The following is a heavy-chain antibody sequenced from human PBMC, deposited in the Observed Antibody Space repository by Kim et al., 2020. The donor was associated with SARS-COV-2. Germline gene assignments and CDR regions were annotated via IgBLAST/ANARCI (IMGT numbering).Heavy chain of an antibody. Sequence: ASVKVSCKASGYTFTSYYMHWVRQAPGQGLEWMGIINPSGGSTSYAQKFQGRVTMTRDTSTSTVYMELSSLRSEDTAVYYCARVRPSMHYYYDSSGYPLDAFDIWGQGTMVTVSS. V-gene: IGHV1-46*01. CDR2: INPSGGST. D-gene: IGHD3-22*01. CDR1: GYTFTSYY. J-gene: IGHJ3*02. CDR3: ARVRPSMHYYYDSSGYPLDAFDI.